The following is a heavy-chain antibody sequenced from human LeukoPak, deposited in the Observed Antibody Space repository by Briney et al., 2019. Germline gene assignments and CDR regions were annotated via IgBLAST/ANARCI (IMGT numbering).Heavy chain of an antibody. CDR1: GGSISSYY. CDR2: IYYSGST. V-gene: IGHV4-59*01. J-gene: IGHJ4*02. CDR3: AREVSGYSSED. Sequence: SETLSLTCTVSGGSISSYYWSWIRQPPGKGLEWIGYIYYSGSTNYNPSLKSRVTISVDTSKNQFSLRLSSVTAADTAVYYCAREVSGYSSEDWGQGTLVTVSS. D-gene: IGHD5-18*01.